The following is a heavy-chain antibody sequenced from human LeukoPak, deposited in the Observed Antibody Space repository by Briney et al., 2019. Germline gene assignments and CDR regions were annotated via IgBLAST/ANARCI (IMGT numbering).Heavy chain of an antibody. D-gene: IGHD3-3*01. CDR3: ARVADYDFSSGYYSPFDH. CDR2: IKGDESDD. Sequence: GGSLRLSCAASGFSFSRYWMTWVRQAPGKGLEWVANIKGDESDDHYVASVRGRFTISRDNAKRSLYLQMNNLRAEDTGVYYCARVADYDFSSGYYSPFDHWGQGVLVIVSS. V-gene: IGHV3-7*01. CDR1: GFSFSRYW. J-gene: IGHJ4*02.